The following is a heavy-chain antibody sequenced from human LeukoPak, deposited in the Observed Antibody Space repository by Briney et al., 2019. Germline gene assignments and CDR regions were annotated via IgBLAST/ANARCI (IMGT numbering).Heavy chain of an antibody. CDR2: IYYSGST. CDR1: GGSISSYY. D-gene: IGHD3-16*01. CDR3: ARSGGFLGYMDV. V-gene: IGHV4-59*01. J-gene: IGHJ6*03. Sequence: PSETLSLTCTVSGGSISSYYWSWIRQPPGKGLEWIGYIYYSGSTNYNPSLKSRGTISVDTSKNQFSLKLSSVTAADTAVYYCARSGGFLGYMDVWGKGTTVTVSS.